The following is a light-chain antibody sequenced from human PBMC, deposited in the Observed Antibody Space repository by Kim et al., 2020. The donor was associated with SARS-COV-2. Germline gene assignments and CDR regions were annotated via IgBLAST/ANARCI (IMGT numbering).Light chain of an antibody. CDR3: HSYDSSVSGWV. V-gene: IGLV1-40*01. CDR2: GNN. CDR1: SSNIGAGYD. J-gene: IGLJ3*02. Sequence: RVTISCTGSSSNIGAGYDVHWYQQLPGTAPKLLIYGNNSRPSGVPDRFSGAKSGTSASLAITGLQSEDETAYYCHSYDSSVSGWVFGGGTQLTVL.